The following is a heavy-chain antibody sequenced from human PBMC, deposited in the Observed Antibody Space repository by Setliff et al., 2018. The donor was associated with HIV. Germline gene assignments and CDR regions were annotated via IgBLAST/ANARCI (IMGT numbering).Heavy chain of an antibody. D-gene: IGHD6-19*01. J-gene: IGHJ4*02. CDR2: ISSDGSTT. CDR3: ARSSGWYYFDR. CDR1: GSIFSISY. V-gene: IGHV3-74*03. Sequence: GGSLRLSCAATGSIFSISYMHWVRQAPGRGLEWVSLISSDGSTTTYADSVKGRFTVSRDNARNTLYLQMNSLRPDDTAVYYCARSSGWYYFDRWGQGTLVTVSS.